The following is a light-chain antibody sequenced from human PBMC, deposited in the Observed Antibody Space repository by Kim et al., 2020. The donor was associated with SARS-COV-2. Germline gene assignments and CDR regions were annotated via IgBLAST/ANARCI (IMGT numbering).Light chain of an antibody. Sequence: TMNCKSSQSVLYSSNNKNYLAWYQQKPGQPPKLLIYWASTRESGVPDRFSGSGSGTDFTLTISSLQAEDVAVYYCQQYYSTPRWTFGQGTKVDIK. V-gene: IGKV4-1*01. CDR2: WAS. CDR3: QQYYSTPRWT. CDR1: QSVLYSSNNKNY. J-gene: IGKJ1*01.